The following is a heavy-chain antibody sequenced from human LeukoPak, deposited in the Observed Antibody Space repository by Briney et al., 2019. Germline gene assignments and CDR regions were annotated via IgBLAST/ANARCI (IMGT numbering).Heavy chain of an antibody. CDR2: ISVYNGNT. Sequence: ASVKVSCKASGYTFTGYYMHWVRQAPGQGLEWMGWISVYNGNTNYAQKLQGRVTMTTDTSTSAAYMELRSLRSDDTAVYYCAREDNYDSSGTSFDYWGQGTLVTVSS. CDR1: GYTFTGYY. CDR3: AREDNYDSSGTSFDY. J-gene: IGHJ4*02. D-gene: IGHD3-22*01. V-gene: IGHV1-18*04.